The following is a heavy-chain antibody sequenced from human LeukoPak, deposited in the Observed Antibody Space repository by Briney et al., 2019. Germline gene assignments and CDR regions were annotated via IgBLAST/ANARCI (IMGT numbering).Heavy chain of an antibody. V-gene: IGHV3-23*01. CDR2: ISGSGGST. J-gene: IGHJ5*02. Sequence: GGTLRLSCAASGFTFSSYGMSWVRQAPGKGLEWVSAISGSGGSTYYADSVKGRFTISRDNSKNTLYLQMNSLRAEDTAVYYCAKDKLYYYDSSGYFPGNWFDPWGQGTLVTVSS. CDR3: AKDKLYYYDSSGYFPGNWFDP. CDR1: GFTFSSYG. D-gene: IGHD3-22*01.